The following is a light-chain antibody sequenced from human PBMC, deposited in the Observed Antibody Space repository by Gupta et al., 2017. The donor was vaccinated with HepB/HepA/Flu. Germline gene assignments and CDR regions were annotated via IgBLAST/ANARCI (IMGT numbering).Light chain of an antibody. CDR3: AAWDDSLRSVI. Sequence: QSVLTQPPSASGTPGQRVTISCSGSSSNIGTYSVNWYQQLPGTAPKLLIYSGDQRPSGVPDRFSASKSGTSASLDITGLQSGEEADYYWAAWDDSLRSVIFGRGTKLTVL. CDR1: SSNIGTYS. CDR2: SGD. J-gene: IGLJ2*01. V-gene: IGLV1-44*01.